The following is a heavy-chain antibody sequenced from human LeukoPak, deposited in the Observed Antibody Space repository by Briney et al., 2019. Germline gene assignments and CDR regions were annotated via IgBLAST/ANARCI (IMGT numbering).Heavy chain of an antibody. Sequence: PGGSLRLSRAASGFTFSSYWMSWVRQAPGKGLEWVANIKQDGSEKYYVDSVKGRFTISRDNAKNSLYLQMNSLRAEDTAVYYCARVRGQWLVDYWGQGTLVTVSS. V-gene: IGHV3-7*01. D-gene: IGHD6-19*01. CDR2: IKQDGSEK. CDR3: ARVRGQWLVDY. J-gene: IGHJ4*02. CDR1: GFTFSSYW.